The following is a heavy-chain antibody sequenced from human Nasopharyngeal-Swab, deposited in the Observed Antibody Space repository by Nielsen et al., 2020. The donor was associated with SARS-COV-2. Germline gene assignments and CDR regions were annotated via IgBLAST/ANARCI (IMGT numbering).Heavy chain of an antibody. CDR2: IWYDGTNR. CDR1: GFTFSRYG. V-gene: IGHV3-33*01. CDR3: VRALGEEGDY. D-gene: IGHD3-10*01. J-gene: IGHJ4*02. Sequence: GGSLRLSCEASGFTFSRYGMHWVRQAPGKGLEWVAVIWYDGTNRYYADSVKDRFTISRDNSKNTLDLQMNSLKAVDTAIYYCVRALGEEGDYWGQGTPVTVSP.